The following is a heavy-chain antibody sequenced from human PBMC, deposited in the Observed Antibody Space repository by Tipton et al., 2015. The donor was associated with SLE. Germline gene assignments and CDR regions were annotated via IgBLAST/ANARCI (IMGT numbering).Heavy chain of an antibody. CDR1: GASISSGSFY. CDR3: VSSSPVTRDY. V-gene: IGHV4-39*07. J-gene: IGHJ4*02. D-gene: IGHD4-17*01. Sequence: TLSLTCAVSGASISSGSFYWGWIRQPPGRGLQWIGSLSYMGTTSYTPSFTGRVTISVDRSKNQFSLNLTSVTAADTAEYYCVSSSPVTRDYWGQGNLVTVSS. CDR2: LSYMGTT.